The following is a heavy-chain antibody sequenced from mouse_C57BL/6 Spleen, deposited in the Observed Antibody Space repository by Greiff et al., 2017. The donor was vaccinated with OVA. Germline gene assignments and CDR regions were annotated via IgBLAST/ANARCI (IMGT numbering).Heavy chain of an antibody. D-gene: IGHD1-1*01. CDR1: GYTFTSYW. CDR2: IDPSDSYT. V-gene: IGHV1-69*01. J-gene: IGHJ1*03. Sequence: QVQLQQPGAELVMPGASVKLSCKASGYTFTSYWMHWVKQRPGQGLEWIGEIDPSDSYTNYNQKFKGKSTLTVDKSSSTAYMQLSSLTSEDSAVYYGARKDYGSRRYFDVWGTGTTVTVSS. CDR3: ARKDYGSRRYFDV.